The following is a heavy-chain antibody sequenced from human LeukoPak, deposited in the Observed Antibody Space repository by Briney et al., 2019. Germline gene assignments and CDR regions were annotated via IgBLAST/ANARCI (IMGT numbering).Heavy chain of an antibody. CDR3: ARDTHPRSYYDRPRDARGAFDI. D-gene: IGHD3-22*01. J-gene: IGHJ3*02. CDR1: GGTFSSYA. Sequence: GASVKVSCKASGGTFSSYAISWVRQAPGQGLEWMGGIIPIFGTANCAQKFQGRVTITADESTSTAYMELSSLRSEDTAVYYCARDTHPRSYYDRPRDARGAFDIWGQGTMVTVSS. V-gene: IGHV1-69*13. CDR2: IIPIFGTA.